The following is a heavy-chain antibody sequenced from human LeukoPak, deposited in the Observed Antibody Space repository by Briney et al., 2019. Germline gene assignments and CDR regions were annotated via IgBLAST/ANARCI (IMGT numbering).Heavy chain of an antibody. CDR1: GFTFSSHW. J-gene: IGHJ4*02. D-gene: IGHD2-2*01. V-gene: IGHV3-7*05. Sequence: GGSLRLSCTVGGFTFSSHWMSWVRQAPGKGLEWVANIKQDGSEKYYVDSVKGRFTISRDNAKNSLYLQVSSLRDEDTAVYYCAKAGEWLCTSCRFDYWGQGTLLTVSS. CDR3: AKAGEWLCTSCRFDY. CDR2: IKQDGSEK.